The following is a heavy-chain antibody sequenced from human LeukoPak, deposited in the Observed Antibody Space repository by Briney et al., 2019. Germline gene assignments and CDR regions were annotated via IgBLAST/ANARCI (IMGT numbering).Heavy chain of an antibody. CDR3: ATGLGIVVVVAATPGAVDV. D-gene: IGHD2-15*01. Sequence: GGSLRLSCAASGXTFSSYSVNWVRQAPGKGLEWVSSISSSSSYIYYADSVKGRFTISRDNAKNSLYLQMNSLRAEDTAVYYCATGLGIVVVVAATPGAVDVWGQGTTVTVSS. CDR1: GXTFSSYS. V-gene: IGHV3-21*01. J-gene: IGHJ6*02. CDR2: ISSSSSYI.